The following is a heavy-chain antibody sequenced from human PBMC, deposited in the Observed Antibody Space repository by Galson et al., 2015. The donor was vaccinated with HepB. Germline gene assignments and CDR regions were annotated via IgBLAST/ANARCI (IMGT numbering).Heavy chain of an antibody. CDR2: INPSAGTT. D-gene: IGHD2-15*01. CDR1: GYTFTSYY. CDR3: PRDRTLYCSGGSCYQAFDY. V-gene: IGHV1-46*01. Sequence: SVKVSCKASGYTFTSYYMHWVRQAPGQGLEWMGIINPSAGTTSYAQKFQGRVTMTRDTSTSTVDMELSSLRSEDTAVYYCPRDRTLYCSGGSCYQAFDYCGQGTLVTVSS. J-gene: IGHJ4*02.